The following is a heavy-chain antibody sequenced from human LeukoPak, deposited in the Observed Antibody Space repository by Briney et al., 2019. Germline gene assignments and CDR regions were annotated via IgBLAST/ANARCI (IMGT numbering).Heavy chain of an antibody. Sequence: SETLSLTCTVSGGSISSGGYYWSWIRQHPGKGLEWIGYIYYSGSTYYNPSLKSRVTISVDTSKNQFSLKLSSVTAADTAVYYCARSDILTGYPYYYYGMDVWGQGTTVTVSS. CDR2: IYYSGST. J-gene: IGHJ6*02. V-gene: IGHV4-31*03. CDR3: ARSDILTGYPYYYYGMDV. D-gene: IGHD3-9*01. CDR1: GGSISSGGYY.